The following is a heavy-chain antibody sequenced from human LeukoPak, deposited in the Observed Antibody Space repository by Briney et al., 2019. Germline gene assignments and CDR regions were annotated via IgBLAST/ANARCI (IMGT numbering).Heavy chain of an antibody. CDR1: GGSITSSFY. CDR3: ARASVLLSADY. D-gene: IGHD3-16*01. J-gene: IGHJ4*02. CDR2: IYNSGGT. Sequence: SSETLSLTCTVSGGSITSSFYWSWIRQSPGKGLEWIGYIYNSGGTKYNPSLKSRLTISVDTSKNQFSLNLSSETAADTAVYYCARASVLLSADYWGQGTLVTVSS. V-gene: IGHV4-59*01.